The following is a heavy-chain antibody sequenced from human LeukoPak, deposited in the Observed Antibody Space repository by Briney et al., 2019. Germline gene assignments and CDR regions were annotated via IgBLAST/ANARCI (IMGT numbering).Heavy chain of an antibody. D-gene: IGHD5-18*01. CDR3: ARGGGGYSYGLYYYYYYGMDV. J-gene: IGHJ6*02. CDR1: GGSISSYY. CDR2: IYYSGST. V-gene: IGHV4-59*01. Sequence: SETLSLTCTVSGGSISSYYWSWIRQPPGKGLEWIGYIYYSGSTNYNPSLKSRVTISVDTSKSQFSLKLSSVTAADTAVYYCARGGGGYSYGLYYYYYYGMDVWGQGTTVTVSS.